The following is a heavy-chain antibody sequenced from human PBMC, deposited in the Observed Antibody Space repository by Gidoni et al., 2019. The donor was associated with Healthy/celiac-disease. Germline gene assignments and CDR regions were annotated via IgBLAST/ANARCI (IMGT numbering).Heavy chain of an antibody. Sequence: QVQLVESGGGLVKPGGSLRLSCAASGFPFRDYYMSWIRQAPGKGLEWVSYISSSSSYTNYADSVKGRFTISRDNAKNSLYLQMNSLRAEDTAVYYCARFGGYYDSSGFYYYYGMDVWGQGTTVTVSS. J-gene: IGHJ6*02. CDR2: ISSSSSYT. D-gene: IGHD3-22*01. V-gene: IGHV3-11*06. CDR3: ARFGGYYDSSGFYYYYGMDV. CDR1: GFPFRDYY.